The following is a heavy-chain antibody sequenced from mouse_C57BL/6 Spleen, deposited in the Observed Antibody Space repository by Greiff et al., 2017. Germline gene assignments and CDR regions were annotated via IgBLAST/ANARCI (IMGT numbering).Heavy chain of an antibody. CDR3: ARPITSVVSPDY. CDR2: ISSGSSTI. Sequence: DVQLVESGGGLVKPGGSLKLSCAASGFTFSDYGMHWVRQAPEKGLEWVAYISSGSSTIYYDDTVKGRFTFTRDNAKNTLFLQMTSLMSEDSAMYYCARPITSVVSPDYWGQGTTLTVSS. CDR1: GFTFSDYG. J-gene: IGHJ2*01. V-gene: IGHV5-17*01. D-gene: IGHD1-1*01.